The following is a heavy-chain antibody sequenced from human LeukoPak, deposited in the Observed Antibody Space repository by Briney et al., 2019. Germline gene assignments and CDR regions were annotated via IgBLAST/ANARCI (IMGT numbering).Heavy chain of an antibody. V-gene: IGHV1-8*01. J-gene: IGHJ4*02. D-gene: IGHD3-22*01. CDR1: GYTFTSYD. Sequence: ASVKVSCKASGYTFTSYDINWVRQATGQGLEWMGWMNPNSGNTGYAQKFQGRVTMTRNTSISTAYMELSSLRSEDTAVYYCARGGSDSSGLPEYYFDYWGQGTLVTVSS. CDR2: MNPNSGNT. CDR3: ARGGSDSSGLPEYYFDY.